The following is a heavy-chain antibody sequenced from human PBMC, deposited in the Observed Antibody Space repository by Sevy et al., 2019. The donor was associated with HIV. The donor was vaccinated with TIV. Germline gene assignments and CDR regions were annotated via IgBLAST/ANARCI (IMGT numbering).Heavy chain of an antibody. V-gene: IGHV3-33*06. CDR3: AKLHSRMIPGNGALDY. CDR2: IWFDGSNE. J-gene: IGHJ4*01. Sequence: GGSLRLSCAASGFSFRSYGMHWVRQAPGKGLEWVALIWFDGSNEYYADSVKGRFTISRDISKNTLYLQMNSLRAEDTAIYYCAKLHSRMIPGNGALDYWGRGTLVTVSS. D-gene: IGHD3-16*01. CDR1: GFSFRSYG.